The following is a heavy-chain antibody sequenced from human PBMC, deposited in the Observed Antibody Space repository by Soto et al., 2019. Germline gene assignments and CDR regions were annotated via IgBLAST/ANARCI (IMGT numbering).Heavy chain of an antibody. J-gene: IGHJ4*02. Sequence: ESGPTLVKPTQTLTLTCTFSGFSFSTSAVGVGWIRQPPGKALEWLALIYWDDDKRYSPSLKSRLTITKDTSRNQVVVTMTNMDPVDTATYYCAHVYWAASGTRYYFDYWGQGTLVTVSS. CDR2: IYWDDDK. CDR1: GFSFSTSAVG. V-gene: IGHV2-5*02. CDR3: AHVYWAASGTRYYFDY. D-gene: IGHD6-13*01.